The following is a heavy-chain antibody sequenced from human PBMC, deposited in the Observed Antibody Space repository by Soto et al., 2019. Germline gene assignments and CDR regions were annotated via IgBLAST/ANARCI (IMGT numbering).Heavy chain of an antibody. V-gene: IGHV3-7*01. J-gene: IGHJ4*02. CDR1: GFTFSTHW. CDR2: INQDGSEK. Sequence: EVQLVESGGGLVQPGGSLRLSCAASGFTFSTHWMDWVRQAPGKGLEWVANINQDGSEKHYVDSVKGRFTISRDNAKNSLYLHMSSLTPEDSALYYCSPSLDYWGQGTLVTVSS. CDR3: SPSLDY.